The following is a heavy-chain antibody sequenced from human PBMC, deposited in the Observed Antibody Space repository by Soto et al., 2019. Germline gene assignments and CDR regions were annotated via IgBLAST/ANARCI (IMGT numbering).Heavy chain of an antibody. CDR2: ISTSGSTT. CDR3: ARGRTDYAYFES. V-gene: IGHV3-48*02. CDR1: GIAFNSHT. J-gene: IGHJ4*02. Sequence: VGSLRLSCVASGIAFNSHTMYWVRQPPGKGLEWVSYISTSGSTTNYADSVRGRFTISRDNARNSLSLQMNGLRDEDTAVYYCARGRTDYAYFESRGQGTLVTVSS. D-gene: IGHD3-16*01.